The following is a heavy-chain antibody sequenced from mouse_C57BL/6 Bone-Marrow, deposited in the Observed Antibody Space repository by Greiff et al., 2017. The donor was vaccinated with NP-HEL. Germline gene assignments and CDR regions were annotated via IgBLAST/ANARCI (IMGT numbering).Heavy chain of an antibody. CDR3: ASPYDYDVAWFAY. CDR2: ISSGGCYT. CDR1: GFTFSSYG. J-gene: IGHJ3*01. D-gene: IGHD2-4*01. Sequence: EVQGVESGGDLVKPGGSLKLSCAASGFTFSSYGMSWVRQTPDKRLEWVATISSGGCYTYYPASVKGRFTISRDNAKNTLYLQMSSLKSEDTAMYYCASPYDYDVAWFAYWGQGTLVTVSA. V-gene: IGHV5-6*01.